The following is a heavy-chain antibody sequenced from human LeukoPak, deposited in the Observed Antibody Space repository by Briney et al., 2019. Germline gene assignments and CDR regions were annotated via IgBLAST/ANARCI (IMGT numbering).Heavy chain of an antibody. CDR1: GFTFSSYW. J-gene: IGHJ4*02. Sequence: PGGSLRLSCAASGFTFSSYWMHWVRQAPGKGLEWVSAISGSGGSTYYADSVKGRFTISRDNSKNTLYLQMNSLRAEDTAVYYCAKDIFGGSLYYFDYWGQGTLVTVSS. V-gene: IGHV3-23*01. CDR2: ISGSGGST. D-gene: IGHD3-10*02. CDR3: AKDIFGGSLYYFDY.